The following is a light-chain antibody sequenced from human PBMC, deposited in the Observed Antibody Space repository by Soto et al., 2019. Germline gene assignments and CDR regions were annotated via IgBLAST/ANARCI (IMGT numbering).Light chain of an antibody. CDR3: QQLNSFPIT. V-gene: IGKV1-9*01. J-gene: IGKJ5*01. CDR2: AAS. Sequence: IQVTQAPSVLSASTSDRVAITCRASQGISSYLAWYQQKPGRAPKLLIDAASTLQSGVPSRFSGSGSGTEFTLTISSLQPEDFATYYCQQLNSFPITVGQGTRLAIK. CDR1: QGISSY.